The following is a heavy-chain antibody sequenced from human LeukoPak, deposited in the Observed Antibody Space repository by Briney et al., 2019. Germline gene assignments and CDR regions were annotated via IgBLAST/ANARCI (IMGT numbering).Heavy chain of an antibody. CDR1: GGSISGHY. Sequence: SETLSLTCTVSGGSISGHYWNWIRQPPGKGLEWIGYIYYSGSTKYNPSLMSRVTISVDTSKNQFPLKLSSVTAADTAVYYCARVGTYSGYDYFDYWGQGTLVTVSS. CDR3: ARVGTYSGYDYFDY. J-gene: IGHJ4*02. D-gene: IGHD5-12*01. V-gene: IGHV4-59*11. CDR2: IYYSGST.